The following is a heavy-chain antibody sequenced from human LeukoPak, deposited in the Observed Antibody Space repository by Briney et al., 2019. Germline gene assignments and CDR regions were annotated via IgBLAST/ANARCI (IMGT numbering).Heavy chain of an antibody. CDR1: GYTFTSYD. CDR2: MNPNSGNT. CDR3: ARVGYNAYYDILTGYLRDTYYYYYGMDV. Sequence: GASVKVSCKASGYTFTSYDINWVRQATGQGLEWMGWMNPNSGNTGYAQKFQDRVTMTGNTSISTAYMELSSLRSEDTDVYYCARVGYNAYYDILTGYLRDTYYYYYGMDVWGQGTTVTVSS. V-gene: IGHV1-8*01. J-gene: IGHJ6*02. D-gene: IGHD3-9*01.